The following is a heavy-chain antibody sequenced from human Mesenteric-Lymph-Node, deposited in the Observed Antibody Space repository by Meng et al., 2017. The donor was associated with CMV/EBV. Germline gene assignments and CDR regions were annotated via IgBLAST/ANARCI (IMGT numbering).Heavy chain of an antibody. Sequence: GSLRLSCAASGFTLTSFAMSWVRQAPGRGLEWIGNIYYIGSTKYNPSLKSRVTISRDLSKNQFSLRLTAVTAADTAVYFCARDPRFLEWSPAGMDVWGQGTTVTVSS. V-gene: IGHV4-59*01. CDR3: ARDPRFLEWSPAGMDV. D-gene: IGHD3-3*01. CDR1: GFTLTSFA. CDR2: IYYIGST. J-gene: IGHJ6*02.